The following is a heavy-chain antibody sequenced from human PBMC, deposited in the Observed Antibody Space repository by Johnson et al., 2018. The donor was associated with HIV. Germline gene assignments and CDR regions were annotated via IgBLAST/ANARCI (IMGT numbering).Heavy chain of an antibody. Sequence: QMLLVESGGGWVQPGGSLRLSCAPSGFTFSDYYMSWMRQAPGQGLAWVSYISSSGSNIYKAASGKGRFTISRDNAKNSLFLQMNSLRAEDTAVYYCARVGANFDAFDIWGQGTMVTVSS. CDR1: GFTFSDYY. D-gene: IGHD1-1*01. J-gene: IGHJ3*02. CDR3: ARVGANFDAFDI. V-gene: IGHV3-11*04. CDR2: ISSSGSNI.